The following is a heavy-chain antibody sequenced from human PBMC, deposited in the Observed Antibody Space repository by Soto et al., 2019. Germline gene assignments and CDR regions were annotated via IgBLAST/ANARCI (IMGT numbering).Heavy chain of an antibody. D-gene: IGHD6-6*01. J-gene: IGHJ5*02. Sequence: GGSLRLSCAASGFTFSDYYMSWIRQAPGKGLEWVSYISSSSSYTNYADSVKGRFTISRDNAKNSLYLQMNSLRAEDTAVYYCARDLGYSSSSRDWFDPWGQGTLVTVSS. CDR3: ARDLGYSSSSRDWFDP. CDR2: ISSSSSYT. V-gene: IGHV3-11*06. CDR1: GFTFSDYY.